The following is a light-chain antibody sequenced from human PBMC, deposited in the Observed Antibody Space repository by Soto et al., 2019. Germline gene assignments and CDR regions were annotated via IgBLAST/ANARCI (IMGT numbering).Light chain of an antibody. Sequence: DIQITQSPSSLSASVGDRVTIACLASQSINTYLIWFQQKPGKAPKLLIYAASSLHSGVPSRFSGSGSGTDFTLTISTLQPEDFATYYCQQSYTFPVTFGQGTRLEIK. CDR1: QSINTY. J-gene: IGKJ5*01. CDR2: AAS. CDR3: QQSYTFPVT. V-gene: IGKV1-39*01.